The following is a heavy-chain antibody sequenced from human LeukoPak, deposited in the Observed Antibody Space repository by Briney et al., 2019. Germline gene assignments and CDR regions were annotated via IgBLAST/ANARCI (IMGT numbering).Heavy chain of an antibody. V-gene: IGHV1-8*01. CDR3: ASSSPSYDFWSGSGFDP. Sequence: GASVKVSCKASGYTFTSYDINWVRQATGQGLEWTGWMNPNSGNTGYAQKFQGRVTMTGNTSISTAYMELSSLRSEDTAVYYCASSSPSYDFWSGSGFDPWGQGTLVTVSS. D-gene: IGHD3-3*01. J-gene: IGHJ5*02. CDR1: GYTFTSYD. CDR2: MNPNSGNT.